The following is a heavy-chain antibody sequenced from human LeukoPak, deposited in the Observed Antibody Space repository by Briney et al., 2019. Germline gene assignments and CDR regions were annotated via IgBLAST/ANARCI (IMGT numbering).Heavy chain of an antibody. CDR1: GFTFTTYW. Sequence: GGSLRLSCAASGFTFTTYWMSWVRQAPGKGLEWVANINQNGSEKYLVDSVKGRFTISRDNAKNSLYLQMNSLRAEDTALYYCARDRSMTHFDYWGQGTLVTVSS. CDR2: INQNGSEK. J-gene: IGHJ4*02. V-gene: IGHV3-7*03. CDR3: ARDRSMTHFDY.